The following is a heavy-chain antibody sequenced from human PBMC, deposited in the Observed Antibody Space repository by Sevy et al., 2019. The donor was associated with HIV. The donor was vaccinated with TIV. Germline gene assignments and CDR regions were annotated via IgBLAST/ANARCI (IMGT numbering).Heavy chain of an antibody. CDR2: IYTSGST. D-gene: IGHD3-10*01. V-gene: IGHV4-61*02. Sequence: SETLSLTCTVSGGSISSGSYYWSWIRQPAGKGLEWIGRIYTSGSTNYNPSLKSRVTISVDTSKNQFSLKLSSVTAADTAVYYCAAVRITMVRGVKLSGKQHDAFDIWGQGTMVTVSS. CDR3: AAVRITMVRGVKLSGKQHDAFDI. J-gene: IGHJ3*02. CDR1: GGSISSGSYY.